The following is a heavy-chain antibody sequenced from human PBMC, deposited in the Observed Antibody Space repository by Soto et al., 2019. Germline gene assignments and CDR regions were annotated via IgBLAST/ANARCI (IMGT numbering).Heavy chain of an antibody. CDR3: ARDQIAAAKFDP. J-gene: IGHJ5*02. CDR1: GGSVSSGSYY. V-gene: IGHV4-61*01. CDR2: IYYSGST. Sequence: SETLSLTCTVSGGSVSSGSYYWSWIRQPPGKGLEWIGYIYYSGSTNYNPSLKSRVTISVDTSKNQFSLKLSSVTAADTAVYYCARDQIAAAKFDPWGQGTLVTVSS. D-gene: IGHD6-13*01.